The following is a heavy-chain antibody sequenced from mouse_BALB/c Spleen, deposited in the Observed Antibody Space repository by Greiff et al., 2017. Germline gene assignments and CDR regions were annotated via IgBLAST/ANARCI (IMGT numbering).Heavy chain of an antibody. V-gene: IGHV3-8*02. CDR2: ISYSGST. D-gene: IGHD2-1*01. Sequence: EVQLQESGPSLVKPSQTLSLTCSVTGDSITSGYWNWIRKFPGNKLEYMGYISYSGSTYYNPSLKSRISITRDTSKNQYYLQLNSVTTEDTATYYCARKDGNYYWYFDVWGAGTTVTVSS. CDR3: ARKDGNYYWYFDV. CDR1: GDSITSGY. J-gene: IGHJ1*01.